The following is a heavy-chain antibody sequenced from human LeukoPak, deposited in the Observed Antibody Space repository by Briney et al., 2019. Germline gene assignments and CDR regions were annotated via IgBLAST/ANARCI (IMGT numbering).Heavy chain of an antibody. J-gene: IGHJ4*02. CDR3: AKMTTVPPGDAEGFDY. V-gene: IGHV3-23*01. CDR1: GFTFSSYA. CDR2: ISGSGGST. Sequence: GGSLRLXCAASGFTFSSYAMSWVRQAPGKVLEWVSAISGSGGSTYYADSVKGRFTISRDNSKNTLYLQMNSLRAEDTAVYYCAKMTTVPPGDAEGFDYWGQGTLVTVSS. D-gene: IGHD4-17*01.